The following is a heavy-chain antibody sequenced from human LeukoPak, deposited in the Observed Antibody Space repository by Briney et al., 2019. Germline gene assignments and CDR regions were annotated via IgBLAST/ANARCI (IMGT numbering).Heavy chain of an antibody. CDR2: ISSSSSYI. CDR3: ARDQGNYGDPRYFDY. Sequence: GGSLRLSCAASGFTFISYSMNWVRQAPGKGLEWVSSISSSSSYIYYADSVKGRFTISRDNAKNSLYLQMNSLRAEDTAVYYCARDQGNYGDPRYFDYWGQGTLVTVSS. V-gene: IGHV3-21*01. J-gene: IGHJ4*02. D-gene: IGHD4-17*01. CDR1: GFTFISYS.